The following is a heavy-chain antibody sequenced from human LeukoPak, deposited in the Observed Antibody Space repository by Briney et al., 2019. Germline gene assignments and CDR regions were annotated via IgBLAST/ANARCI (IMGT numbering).Heavy chain of an antibody. CDR2: ISSSRYI. CDR3: AGNFDY. Sequence: PGGSLRLSCAASGFTFSSYGMHWVRQAPGKGLEWVSSISSSRYIYYADSVKGRFTISRDNAKNSLYLQMNSLRAEDTAVYYCAGNFDYWGQGTLVTVSS. J-gene: IGHJ4*02. CDR1: GFTFSSYG. V-gene: IGHV3-21*01.